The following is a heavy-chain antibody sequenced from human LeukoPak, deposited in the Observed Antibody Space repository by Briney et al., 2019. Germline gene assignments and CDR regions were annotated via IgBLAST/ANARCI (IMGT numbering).Heavy chain of an antibody. CDR3: AKRGVVIRVIMVGFHKQSYYFES. CDR2: ISDSGGTT. CDR1: GITLSNSG. J-gene: IGHJ4*02. V-gene: IGHV3-23*01. Sequence: PGGSLRLSCVVSGITLSNSGMSWVRPAPGKGKEWVAGISDSGGTTNYADSVKGRFTVSRDNPKNTLYLQMNSLRAEDTAVYFCAKRGVVIRVIMVGFHKQSYYFESWGQGVLVTVSS. D-gene: IGHD3-3*01.